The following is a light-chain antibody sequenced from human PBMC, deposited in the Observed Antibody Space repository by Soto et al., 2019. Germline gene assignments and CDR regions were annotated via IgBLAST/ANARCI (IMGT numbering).Light chain of an antibody. CDR3: AEWDDSLNASYV. CDR2: SNN. CDR1: SSNIGSNT. J-gene: IGLJ1*01. V-gene: IGLV1-44*01. Sequence: QSVLTQPPSASGTPGQRVTISCSGSSSNIGSNTVNWYQQPPGTAPKLLIYSNNQRPSGVPDRFSGSKSGTSASLAISGLQSEDEADYYCAEWDDSLNASYVFGTGTKVTVL.